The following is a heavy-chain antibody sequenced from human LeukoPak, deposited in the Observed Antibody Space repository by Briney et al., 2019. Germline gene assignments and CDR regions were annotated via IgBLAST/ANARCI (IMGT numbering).Heavy chain of an antibody. Sequence: SETLSLTCAVYGGSFSGYYWSWIRQPPGKGLEWIGEINHSGSTNYNPSLKSRVTISVDTSKNQFSLKLSSVTAADTAVYYCARGGGRYSSSWYRLGYWGQGTLVTVSS. CDR3: ARGGGRYSSSWYRLGY. J-gene: IGHJ4*02. V-gene: IGHV4-34*01. CDR2: INHSGST. D-gene: IGHD6-13*01. CDR1: GGSFSGYY.